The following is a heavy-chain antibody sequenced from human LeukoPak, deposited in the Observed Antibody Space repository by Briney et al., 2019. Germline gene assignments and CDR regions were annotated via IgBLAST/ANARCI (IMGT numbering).Heavy chain of an antibody. CDR1: GYTFTSYY. V-gene: IGHV1-46*01. J-gene: IGHJ4*02. CDR2: INPSGGST. CDR3: ARTYYDYVGGSYRPTNFDY. D-gene: IGHD3-16*02. Sequence: GASVKVSCKASGYTFTSYYMHWVRQAPGQGLEWMGIINPSGGSTSYAQKFQGRVTMTRDMSTSTVYMELSRLRSDDTAVYYCARTYYDYVGGSYRPTNFDYWGQGTLVTVSS.